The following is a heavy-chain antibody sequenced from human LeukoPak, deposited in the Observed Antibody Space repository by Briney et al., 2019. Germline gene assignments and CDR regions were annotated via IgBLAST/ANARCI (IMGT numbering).Heavy chain of an antibody. J-gene: IGHJ6*02. CDR3: ARDQLDGCSSTSCYLGRYYYYYGMDV. CDR2: ISYDGSNK. D-gene: IGHD2-2*01. Sequence: PGRSLRLSCAASGFTFSSYAMHWVRQAPGKGLEWVAVISYDGSNKYYADSVKGRFTISRDNSKNTLYLQMNSLRAEDTAVYYYARDQLDGCSSTSCYLGRYYYYYGMDVWGQGTTVTVSS. V-gene: IGHV3-30-3*01. CDR1: GFTFSSYA.